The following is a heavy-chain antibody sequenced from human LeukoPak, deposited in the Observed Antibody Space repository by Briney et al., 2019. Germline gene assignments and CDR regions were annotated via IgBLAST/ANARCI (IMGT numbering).Heavy chain of an antibody. CDR2: ISISGRTI. D-gene: IGHD3-3*02. CDR3: GGGPSKGY. Sequence: GGSRSLFWAASGFTFSSYEMKWVRHPPRRGLEWVSYISISGRTIFYADSEKGRFTISRDNAQNSLYLKMNSRRGEDTDVYYCGGGPSKGYWGQGTLVTVSS. CDR1: GFTFSSYE. V-gene: IGHV3-48*03. J-gene: IGHJ4*02.